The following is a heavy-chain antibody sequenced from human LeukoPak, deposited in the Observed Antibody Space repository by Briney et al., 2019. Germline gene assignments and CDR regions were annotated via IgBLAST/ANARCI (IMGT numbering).Heavy chain of an antibody. CDR1: GGSFSGYY. CDR2: INHSGST. CDR3: ARVPPDFWSGYVPSYMDV. D-gene: IGHD3-3*01. J-gene: IGHJ6*03. Sequence: PSETLSLTCAVYGGSFSGYYWSWIRQPPGKGLEWIGEINHSGSTNYNPSLKSRVTISVDTSKNQFSLKLSSVTAADTAVYYCARVPPDFWSGYVPSYMDVWGKGTTVTVSS. V-gene: IGHV4-34*01.